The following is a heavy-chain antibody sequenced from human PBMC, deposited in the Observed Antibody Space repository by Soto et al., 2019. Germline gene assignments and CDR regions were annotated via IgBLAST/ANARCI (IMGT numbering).Heavy chain of an antibody. CDR3: ARDHLGAYHAFDI. J-gene: IGHJ3*02. D-gene: IGHD7-27*01. V-gene: IGHV4-30-2*01. CDR1: GGSISSGGYS. Sequence: QLQLQESGSGLVKPSQTLSLTCAVSGGSISSGGYSWSWIRQPPGKGLEWNGYIYHSGSTYYNPSLKSRVTISVDRSKNQFSLKLSSLTAADTAVYYCARDHLGAYHAFDIWGQGTMVTVSS. CDR2: IYHSGST.